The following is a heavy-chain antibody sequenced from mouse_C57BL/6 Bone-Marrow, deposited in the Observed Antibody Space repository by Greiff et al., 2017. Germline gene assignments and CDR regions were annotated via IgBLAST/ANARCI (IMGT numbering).Heavy chain of an antibody. CDR3: AIYYGSVDY. CDR2: IYPYNDGT. CDR1: GYTFTSYV. Sequence: VQLQQSGPELVKPGASVKMSCKASGYTFTSYVLHWVKQKPGQGLEWIGYIYPYNDGTKYTEKFKCKATLTSDKSSRTAYLELSSLSSEDSAVYYCAIYYGSVDYWGQGTTLTVSS. J-gene: IGHJ2*01. V-gene: IGHV1-14*01. D-gene: IGHD2-2*01.